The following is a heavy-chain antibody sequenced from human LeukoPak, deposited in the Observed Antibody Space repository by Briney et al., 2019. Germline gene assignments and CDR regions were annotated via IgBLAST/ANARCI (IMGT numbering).Heavy chain of an antibody. CDR1: GYTITSYG. D-gene: IGHD3-3*01. V-gene: IGHV1-18*01. CDR3: ARDSGEDFWSGYHYFDY. CDR2: ISAYNGNT. Sequence: ASVKVSCKASGYTITSYGISWVRQAPGQGLEWMGWISAYNGNTNYAQKLQGRVTMTTDTSTSTAYMELRSLRSDDTAVYYCARDSGEDFWSGYHYFDYWGQGTLVTVSS. J-gene: IGHJ4*02.